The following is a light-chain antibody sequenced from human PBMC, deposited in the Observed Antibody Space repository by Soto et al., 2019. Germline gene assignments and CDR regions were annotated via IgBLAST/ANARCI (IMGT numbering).Light chain of an antibody. J-gene: IGLJ1*01. CDR2: DVT. V-gene: IGLV2-8*01. CDR1: SSDIGGYNS. CDR3: SSFTDGSSLV. Sequence: QSVLTQPPSASGSPGQSVTISCTGTSSDIGGYNSVSWYQQHRGKAPKVMIYDVTKRPSGVPDRFSGSKSGNTASLTVSALLAEDEAEYYGSSFTDGSSLVFGTGTKVTVL.